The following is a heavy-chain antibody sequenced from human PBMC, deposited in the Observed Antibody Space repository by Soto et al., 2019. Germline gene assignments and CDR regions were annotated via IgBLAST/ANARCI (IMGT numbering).Heavy chain of an antibody. D-gene: IGHD6-13*01. CDR3: ARNPKPYSTSWYLAN. V-gene: IGHV3-30*04. J-gene: IGHJ4*02. Sequence: VQLVESGGGVVQPGKSLRLSCAASGFTFSNYPMHWVRQSPGKGLEWVAVILYDGSNKYYGDSVKGRFTISRDDSKNTLYLQINSLRVEDTAVYYCARNPKPYSTSWYLANWGQGTLVTVSS. CDR1: GFTFSNYP. CDR2: ILYDGSNK.